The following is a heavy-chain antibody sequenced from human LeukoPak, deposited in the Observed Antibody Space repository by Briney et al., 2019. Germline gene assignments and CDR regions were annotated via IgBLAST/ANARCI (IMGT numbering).Heavy chain of an antibody. CDR2: ISSSSSYI. CDR1: GFTFSSYG. J-gene: IGHJ4*02. V-gene: IGHV3-21*01. D-gene: IGHD1-26*01. Sequence: GGSLRLSCAASGFTFSSYGMSWVRQAPGKVLEWVSSISSSSSYIYYADSVKGRFTISRDNAKNSLYLQMNSLRAEDTAVYYCARDKKTWELPTARGGYYFDYWGQGTLVTVSS. CDR3: ARDKKTWELPTARGGYYFDY.